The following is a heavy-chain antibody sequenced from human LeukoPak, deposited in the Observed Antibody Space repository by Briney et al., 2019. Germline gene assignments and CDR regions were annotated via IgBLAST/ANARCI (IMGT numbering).Heavy chain of an antibody. J-gene: IGHJ4*02. CDR1: GGSISGSSYY. V-gene: IGHV4-39*01. CDR3: ARHYGP. CDR2: IYYSGSA. Sequence: PSETLSLTCTVSGGSISGSSYYWGWIRQPPGKGLEWIGSIYYSGSAYYSPSLKSRVTISVDTSKNQFSLKLNSVTATDTGVYYCARHYGPWGQGTLVTVSS. D-gene: IGHD3-10*01.